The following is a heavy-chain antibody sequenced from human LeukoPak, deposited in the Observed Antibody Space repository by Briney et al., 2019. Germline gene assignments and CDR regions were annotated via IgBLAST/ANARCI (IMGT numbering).Heavy chain of an antibody. CDR2: IYSSGST. Sequence: PSETLSLTCTVSGGSISSGSYYWSWIRQPPGKGLEWIGRIYSSGSTNYNPSLNSRVTISVDTSKNQFSLKLTSVTAADTAVYYCARDMVRGLIVESNLFDPWGQGTLVTVSS. V-gene: IGHV4-61*02. J-gene: IGHJ5*02. CDR3: ARDMVRGLIVESNLFDP. CDR1: GGSISSGSYY. D-gene: IGHD3-10*01.